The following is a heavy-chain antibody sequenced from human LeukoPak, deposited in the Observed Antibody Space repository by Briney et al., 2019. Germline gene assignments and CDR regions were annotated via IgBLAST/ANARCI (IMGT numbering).Heavy chain of an antibody. V-gene: IGHV1-18*01. D-gene: IGHD3-10*01. CDR3: ARVRGVTYYYYYMDV. CDR2: ISAYNGNT. J-gene: IGHJ6*03. CDR1: GYTFTSYG. Sequence: GASVKVSCKASGYTFTSYGISWVRQAPGQGLEWMGWISAYNGNTNYAQKLQGRVTMTTDTSTSTAYMELRSLRSDDTAVYYCARVRGVTYYYYYMDVWGKGTTVTVSS.